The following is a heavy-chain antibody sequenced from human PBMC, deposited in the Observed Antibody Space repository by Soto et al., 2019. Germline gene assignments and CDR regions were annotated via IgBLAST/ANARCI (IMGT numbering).Heavy chain of an antibody. Sequence: EVQLVESGGGLVEPGRSLRLSCAASGFSFGDYSMSWFRQSPGKGLEWVSFIRRTVSGATAEYAASVRGRFTISRDDSKSIVYLHMNSLKSEDTAVYFCARELGAITGVRGDVDYWGQGTLVTVSS. V-gene: IGHV3-49*03. CDR3: ARELGAITGVRGDVDY. CDR2: IRRTVSGATA. J-gene: IGHJ4*02. D-gene: IGHD3-10*01. CDR1: GFSFGDYS.